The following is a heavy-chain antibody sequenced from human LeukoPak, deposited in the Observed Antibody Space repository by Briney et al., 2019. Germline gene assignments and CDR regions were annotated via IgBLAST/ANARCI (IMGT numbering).Heavy chain of an antibody. CDR3: ARDLASYDYVWGSLSDNAFDI. Sequence: ASVKVSCKASGYTFTSYGISWVRQAPGQGLEWMGWISAYNGNTNYAQKLRGRVTMTTDTSTSTAYMELRSLRSDDTAVYYCARDLASYDYVWGSLSDNAFDIWGQGTMVTVSS. J-gene: IGHJ3*02. CDR2: ISAYNGNT. CDR1: GYTFTSYG. V-gene: IGHV1-18*01. D-gene: IGHD3-16*01.